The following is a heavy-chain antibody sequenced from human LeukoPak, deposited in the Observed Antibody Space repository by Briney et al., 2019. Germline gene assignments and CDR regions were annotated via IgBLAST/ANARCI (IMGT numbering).Heavy chain of an antibody. Sequence: PGGSLRLSCAASGFTFSSYWMHWVRQAPGKGLVWVSRISSDGGNTVYADSVKGRFTSSRDNANDTLYLQMDSLRGEDTAVYYCAREWELRGANYMDVWGKGNPVTVSS. V-gene: IGHV3-74*01. J-gene: IGHJ6*03. D-gene: IGHD1-26*01. CDR1: GFTFSSYW. CDR3: AREWELRGANYMDV. CDR2: ISSDGGNT.